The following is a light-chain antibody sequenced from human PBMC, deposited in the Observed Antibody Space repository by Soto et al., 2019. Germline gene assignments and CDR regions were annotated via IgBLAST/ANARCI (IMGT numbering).Light chain of an antibody. J-gene: IGKJ5*01. CDR2: DAS. CDR1: QSVSSY. CDR3: QQRSNWPIT. V-gene: IGKV3-11*01. Sequence: EIVLTQYTATLSFSPGERATLSCRASQSVSSYLAWYQQKPGQAPRLLIYDASSRATGIPARFSGSGSGTDFTLTISSLEPEDFAVYYCQQRSNWPITFGQGTRLEIK.